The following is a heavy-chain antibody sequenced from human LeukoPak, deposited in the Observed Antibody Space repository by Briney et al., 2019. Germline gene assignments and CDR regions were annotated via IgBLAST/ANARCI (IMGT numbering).Heavy chain of an antibody. Sequence: GGSLRLSCAASGFTFSSYAMHWVRQAPGKGLEWVAVISYDGSNKYYADSVKGRFTISRDNSKNTLYLQMNSLRAEDTAVYYCARSRNRYCCSTSCYTADYWGQGTLVTVSS. CDR1: GFTFSSYA. CDR3: ARSRNRYCCSTSCYTADY. V-gene: IGHV3-30-3*01. CDR2: ISYDGSNK. D-gene: IGHD2-2*02. J-gene: IGHJ4*02.